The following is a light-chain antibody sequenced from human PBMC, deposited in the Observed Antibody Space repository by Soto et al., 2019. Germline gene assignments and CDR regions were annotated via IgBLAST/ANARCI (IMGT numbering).Light chain of an antibody. Sequence: QSVLTQPRSVSGSPGQSVTISCTGTSSDVGTYNYVSWYQQHPGKAPKVMIYDVTKRPSGVPDRFSGSKSGNTASLTISGLQAEDEADYYCCSYAGSYTYVFGAGIKVTVL. J-gene: IGLJ1*01. CDR1: SSDVGTYNY. CDR3: CSYAGSYTYV. CDR2: DVT. V-gene: IGLV2-11*01.